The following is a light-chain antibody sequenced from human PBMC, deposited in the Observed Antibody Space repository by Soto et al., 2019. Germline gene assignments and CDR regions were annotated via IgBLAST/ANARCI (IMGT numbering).Light chain of an antibody. Sequence: VYNSERATLHFRASQSVLTNLAWYQHKPGQAPRLLIYGASTRATSLPDRFSGSGSGTDLTLTISSLQPEDFATYYCLHDYNYPRPFGQGTKVAIK. J-gene: IGKJ1*01. CDR3: LHDYNYPRP. CDR1: QSVLTN. V-gene: IGKV3-15*01. CDR2: GAS.